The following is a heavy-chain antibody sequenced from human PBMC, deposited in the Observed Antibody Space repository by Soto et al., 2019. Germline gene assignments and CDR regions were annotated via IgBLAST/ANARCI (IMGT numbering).Heavy chain of an antibody. Sequence: GGSLRLSCAASGFDASVNYMTWVRQAPGKGLEWVSAINSGGATFYADSVKGRFTISRDDSKNTLFLQMNSLRVEDTAMYYCVRENYYYGMDVWGQGTAVTVSS. J-gene: IGHJ6*02. V-gene: IGHV3-66*01. CDR1: GFDASVNY. CDR2: INSGGAT. CDR3: VRENYYYGMDV.